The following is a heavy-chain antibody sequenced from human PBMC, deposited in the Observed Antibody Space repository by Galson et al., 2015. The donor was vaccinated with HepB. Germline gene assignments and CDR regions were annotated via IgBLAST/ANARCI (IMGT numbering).Heavy chain of an antibody. Sequence: SLRLSCAASGFTFSSYSMNWLRQTPGKGLEWLSYIPGSSGSIYYADYVKGRFTISRDNATNSLYLQMNSLTAEDTAVYYCAKPFNTGYYYYMDVWGKGTTVTVSS. CDR1: GFTFSSYS. CDR2: IPGSSGSI. V-gene: IGHV3-48*01. J-gene: IGHJ6*03. CDR3: AKPFNTGYYYYMDV.